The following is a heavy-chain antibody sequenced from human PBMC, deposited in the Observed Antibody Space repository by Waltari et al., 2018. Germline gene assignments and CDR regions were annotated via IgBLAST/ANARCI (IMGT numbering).Heavy chain of an antibody. V-gene: IGHV4-34*01. CDR2: INHSGST. CDR3: ARGVYYYGMDV. Sequence: QVQLQQWGAGLLKPSETLSLTCAVYGGSFSGYYWSWIRQPPGKGLEWIGEINHSGSTNYNPSLKSRVTISVDTSKNQFSLKLSSVTAADTAVYYCARGVYYYGMDVWGQGTTVTVSS. J-gene: IGHJ6*02. CDR1: GGSFSGYY.